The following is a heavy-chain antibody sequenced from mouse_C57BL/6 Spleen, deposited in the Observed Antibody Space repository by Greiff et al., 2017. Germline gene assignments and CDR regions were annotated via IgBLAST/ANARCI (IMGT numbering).Heavy chain of an antibody. Sequence: EVHLVESGGGLVKPGGSLKLSCAASGFTFSDYGMHWVRQAPEKGLEWVAYISSGSSTIYYADTVKGRFTISRDNAKNTLFLQMTSLRSEDTAMYYCARAWPSWFAYWGQATLVTVSA. CDR3: ARAWPSWFAY. J-gene: IGHJ3*01. CDR2: ISSGSSTI. V-gene: IGHV5-17*01. CDR1: GFTFSDYG.